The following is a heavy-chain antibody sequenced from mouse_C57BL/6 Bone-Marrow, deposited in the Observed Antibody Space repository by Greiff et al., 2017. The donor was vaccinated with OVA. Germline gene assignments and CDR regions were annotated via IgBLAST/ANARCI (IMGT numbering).Heavy chain of an antibody. Sequence: VMLVESGPELVKPGASVKISCKASGYAFSSSWMNWVKQRPGKGLEGIGRIYPGDGDTNYNGKFKGKATLTADKSSSTAYMQLSSLTSEDSAVYFCARELGPYYFDYWGQGTTLTVSS. CDR3: ARELGPYYFDY. J-gene: IGHJ2*01. D-gene: IGHD4-1*01. CDR2: IYPGDGDT. CDR1: GYAFSSSW. V-gene: IGHV1-82*01.